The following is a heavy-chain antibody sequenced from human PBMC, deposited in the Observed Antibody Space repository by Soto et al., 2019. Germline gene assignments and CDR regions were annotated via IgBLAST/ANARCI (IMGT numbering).Heavy chain of an antibody. CDR1: GYTFTSYY. J-gene: IGHJ6*02. V-gene: IGHV1-46*03. D-gene: IGHD3-10*01. CDR2: INPSGGST. CDR3: ARAPYYYGSGSYSGKYSMDV. Sequence: ASVKVSCKASGYTFTSYYMRWVRQAPGQGLEWMGIINPSGGSTSYAQKFQGRVTMTRDTSTSTVYMELSSLRSEDTAVYYCARAPYYYGSGSYSGKYSMDVWGQGTTVTVSS.